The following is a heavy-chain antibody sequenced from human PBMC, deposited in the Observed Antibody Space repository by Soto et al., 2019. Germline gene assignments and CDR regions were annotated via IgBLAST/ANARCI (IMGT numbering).Heavy chain of an antibody. J-gene: IGHJ4*02. CDR3: ATGRFSSSLYFDY. D-gene: IGHD6-6*01. CDR1: GFTLSNAW. V-gene: IGHV3-15*01. CDR2: IKSKTDGGTA. Sequence: EVQLVESGGGLIKPGGSLRLSCAASGFTLSNAWKTWVRQAPGKGLEWVGRIKSKTDGGTADYAAPVKGRFTISRDDSKNTLYLQMNSLKTEDTAMYYCATGRFSSSLYFDYWGQGTLVTVSS.